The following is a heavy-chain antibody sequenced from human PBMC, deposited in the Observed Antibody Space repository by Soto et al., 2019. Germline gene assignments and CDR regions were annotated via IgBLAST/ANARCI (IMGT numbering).Heavy chain of an antibody. Sequence: PGGSLRLSCAASGFTVSSNYMSWVRQAPGKGLEWVSVIYSGGSTYYADSVKGRFTISRHNSKNTLYLQMNSLRAEDTAVYYCARAGPNSGAAVARSARDYFDYWGQGTLVTVSS. D-gene: IGHD6-19*01. CDR2: IYSGGST. CDR3: ARAGPNSGAAVARSARDYFDY. J-gene: IGHJ4*02. CDR1: GFTVSSNY. V-gene: IGHV3-53*04.